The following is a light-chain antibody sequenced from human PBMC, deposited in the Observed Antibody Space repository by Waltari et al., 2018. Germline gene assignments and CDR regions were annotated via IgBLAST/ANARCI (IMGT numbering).Light chain of an antibody. CDR3: QVWDANTDPGV. J-gene: IGLJ1*01. Sequence: SYVLTQPPSVSVAPGETAIITCGGNNIESKSVHWYRQRPGQAPVVVISYDNDRAAGIPERFSGSNSGNTATLTISRVEAGDEADYYCQVWDANTDPGVFGTGTEVTVL. V-gene: IGLV3-21*01. CDR2: YDN. CDR1: NIESKS.